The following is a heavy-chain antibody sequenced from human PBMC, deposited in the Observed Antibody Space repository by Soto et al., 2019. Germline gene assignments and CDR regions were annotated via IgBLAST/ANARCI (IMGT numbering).Heavy chain of an antibody. Sequence: PSETLSLTCAVYGGSFSGYYWSWIRQPPGKGLEWIGEINHSGSTNYNPSLKSRVTISVDTSKNQSSLKLSSVTAADTAVYYCARGRAVAGIDYWGQGTLVTVST. V-gene: IGHV4-34*01. CDR3: ARGRAVAGIDY. D-gene: IGHD6-19*01. J-gene: IGHJ4*02. CDR1: GGSFSGYY. CDR2: INHSGST.